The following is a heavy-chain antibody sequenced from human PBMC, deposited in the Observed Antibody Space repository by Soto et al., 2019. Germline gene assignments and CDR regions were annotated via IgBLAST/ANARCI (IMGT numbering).Heavy chain of an antibody. CDR2: IGYDERNK. CDR3: ARDGYCSGGSCYSVPVFDY. CDR1: GFTFSSYG. V-gene: IGHV3-33*01. D-gene: IGHD2-15*01. J-gene: IGHJ4*02. Sequence: GGSLRLSCAPSGFTFSSYGMHWVRQAPGKGREGGAVIGYDERNKYYANSLKGRFTISRDNSKNTLYLQMNSLRAEDTAVYYCARDGYCSGGSCYSVPVFDYWGQGTLVTVSS.